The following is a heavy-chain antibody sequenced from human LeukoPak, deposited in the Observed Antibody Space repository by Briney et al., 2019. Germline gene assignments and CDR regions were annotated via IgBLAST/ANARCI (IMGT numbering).Heavy chain of an antibody. V-gene: IGHV3-21*01. CDR3: SRGGSSSGDGLDY. D-gene: IGHD6-6*01. CDR2: ISSSSGNI. Sequence: PGGSLRLSCAAPGFTFSSYSMNWVRQAPGKGLEWVSSISSSSGNIYYADSVKGRFTISRDNAKNSLYLQMNSLRAEDTAVYYCSRGGSSSGDGLDYWGQGTLVTVSS. CDR1: GFTFSSYS. J-gene: IGHJ4*02.